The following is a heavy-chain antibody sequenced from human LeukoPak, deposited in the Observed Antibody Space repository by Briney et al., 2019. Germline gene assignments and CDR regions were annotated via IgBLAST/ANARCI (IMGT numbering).Heavy chain of an antibody. CDR3: ARLYCSGGSCYYNYGDYTDY. V-gene: IGHV4-39*01. D-gene: IGHD2-15*01. J-gene: IGHJ4*02. Sequence: SETLSLTCTVSGGSISSSSYYWGWIRQPPGKGLEWIGSIYYSGSTYYNPSLKSRVTISVDTSKNQFSLKLSSVTAADTAVYYCARLYCSGGSCYYNYGDYTDYWGQGTLVTVSS. CDR2: IYYSGST. CDR1: GGSISSSSYY.